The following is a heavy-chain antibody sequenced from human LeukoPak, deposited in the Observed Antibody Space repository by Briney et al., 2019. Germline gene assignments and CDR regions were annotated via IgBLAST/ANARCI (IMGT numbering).Heavy chain of an antibody. CDR2: ITADSGTT. V-gene: IGHV3-48*02. J-gene: IGHJ4*02. CDR3: ASRDYFDY. Sequence: GGSLRLSCAVSGFTFSTKSMNWVRQAPGKGLEWVSYITADSGTTYYADSVKGRFTISKDNAKNSMYLQMNSLRDEDTAVYYCASRDYFDYWGQGTLVTVSS. CDR1: GFTFSTKS.